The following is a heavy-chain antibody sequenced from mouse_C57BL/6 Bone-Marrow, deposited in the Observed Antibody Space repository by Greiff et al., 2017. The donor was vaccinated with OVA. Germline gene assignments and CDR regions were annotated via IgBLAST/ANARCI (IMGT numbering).Heavy chain of an antibody. D-gene: IGHD2-3*01. CDR2: IDPSDSYT. V-gene: IGHV1-69*01. CDR3: ARRGYYSYWYFDV. CDR1: GYTFTSYW. J-gene: IGHJ1*03. Sequence: VQLQQPGAELVMPGASVKLSCKASGYTFTSYWMHWVKQRPGQGLEWIGEIDPSDSYTNYNRKFKGKSTLTVDKSSSTAYMQLSSLTSEDSAVYYCARRGYYSYWYFDVWGTGTTVTVSS.